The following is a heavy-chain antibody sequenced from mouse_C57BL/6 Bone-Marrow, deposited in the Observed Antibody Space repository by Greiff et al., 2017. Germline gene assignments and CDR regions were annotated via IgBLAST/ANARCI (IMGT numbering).Heavy chain of an antibody. J-gene: IGHJ3*01. CDR2: IWGDGST. CDR3: ARPTIVAAY. D-gene: IGHD2-5*01. V-gene: IGHV2-3*01. Sequence: VKVVESGPGLVAPSQSLSITCTVSGFSLTSYGVSWVRQPPGKGLEWLGVIWGDGSTNYHSALISRLSISKNNSKSQVFLKLNSLQTDDTATYYCARPTIVAAYWGQGTLVTGSA. CDR1: GFSLTSYG.